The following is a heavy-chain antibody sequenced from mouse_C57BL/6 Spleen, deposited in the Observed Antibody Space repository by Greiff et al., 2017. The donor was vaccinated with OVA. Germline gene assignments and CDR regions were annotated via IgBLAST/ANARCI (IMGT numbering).Heavy chain of an antibody. CDR2: SRNKANDYTT. CDR1: GFTFSDFY. Sequence: EVKLVESGGGLVQSGRSLRLSCATSGFTFSDFYMEWVRQAPGKGLEWIAASRNKANDYTTEYSASVKGRFIVSRDTSQSILYLQMNALRAEDTAIYYCARDKGPAWFAYWGQGTLVTVSA. D-gene: IGHD3-3*01. J-gene: IGHJ3*01. V-gene: IGHV7-1*01. CDR3: ARDKGPAWFAY.